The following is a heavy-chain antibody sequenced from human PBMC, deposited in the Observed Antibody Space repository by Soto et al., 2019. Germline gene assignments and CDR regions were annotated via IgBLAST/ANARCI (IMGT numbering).Heavy chain of an antibody. CDR1: GFTFSSYG. CDR3: ARDYCISTSYHWLHYYYYYGMDV. Sequence: QVQLVESGGGVVQPGRSLRLSCAASGFTFSSYGMHWVRQAPGKGLEWVAVIWYDGSNKYYADSVKGRFTISRDNSKNTLYLQMNSLRAEDTAVYYCARDYCISTSYHWLHYYYYYGMDVWGQGTTVTVSS. J-gene: IGHJ6*02. CDR2: IWYDGSNK. V-gene: IGHV3-33*01. D-gene: IGHD2-2*01.